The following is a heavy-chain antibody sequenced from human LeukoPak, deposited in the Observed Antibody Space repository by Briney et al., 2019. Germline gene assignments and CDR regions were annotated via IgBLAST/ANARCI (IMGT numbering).Heavy chain of an antibody. CDR2: INHDGSVK. Sequence: GGSLRLSCAASGFTFHNYWMSWVRQAPGKGLEWVANINHDGSVKYYVDSVKGRFTISRDNADNSLYLQMNSLRAEDTAVYYCARVGYRVTYYDILTGKVYFDYWGQGTLVTVSS. V-gene: IGHV3-7*01. CDR3: ARVGYRVTYYDILTGKVYFDY. CDR1: GFTFHNYW. J-gene: IGHJ4*02. D-gene: IGHD3-9*01.